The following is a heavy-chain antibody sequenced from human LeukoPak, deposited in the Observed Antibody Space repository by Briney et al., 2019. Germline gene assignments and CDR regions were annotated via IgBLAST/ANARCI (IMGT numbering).Heavy chain of an antibody. V-gene: IGHV1-58*01. CDR2: IVVGSGNT. CDR1: GFTFTISP. J-gene: IGHJ4*02. D-gene: IGHD6-19*01. CDR3: ATGSGWYSPDY. Sequence: SVKVSCKASGFTFTISPLQRVRQPRGQRLEWIGWIVVGSGNTNYAQNFQERVTITRDMSTNTAYMELSSLRSEDTAVYYCATGSGWYSPDYWGQGTLVTVSS.